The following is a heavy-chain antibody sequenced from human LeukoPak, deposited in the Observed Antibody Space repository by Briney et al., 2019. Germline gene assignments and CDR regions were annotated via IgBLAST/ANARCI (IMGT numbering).Heavy chain of an antibody. V-gene: IGHV1-2*06. Sequence: ASVKVSCKASGYTFTGYYMHWVRQAPGQGLEWMGRINPNSGGTNYAQKFQGRVTMTRDTSISTAYMELSRLRSDDTAMYYCASLSIVVVPAATGLDVWGQGTTVTVSS. CDR3: ASLSIVVVPAATGLDV. D-gene: IGHD2-2*01. CDR2: INPNSGGT. J-gene: IGHJ6*02. CDR1: GYTFTGYY.